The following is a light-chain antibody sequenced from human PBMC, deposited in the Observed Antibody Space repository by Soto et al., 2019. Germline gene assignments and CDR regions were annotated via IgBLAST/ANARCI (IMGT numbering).Light chain of an antibody. V-gene: IGKV3-15*01. CDR1: QSVSST. Sequence: EIVMAQSPATLSVSPGERATLSCRASQSVSSTLAWYQQKPGQAPWLLIYCASTRATGVPARFSGSGSGTEFTLTISSXQSEDFAVYYCQQYNNWPLTFGGGTKVEI. CDR2: CAS. CDR3: QQYNNWPLT. J-gene: IGKJ4*01.